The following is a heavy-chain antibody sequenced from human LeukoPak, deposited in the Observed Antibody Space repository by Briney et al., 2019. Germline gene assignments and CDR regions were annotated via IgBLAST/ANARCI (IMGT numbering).Heavy chain of an antibody. J-gene: IGHJ4*02. V-gene: IGHV3-23*01. Sequence: GGSLRLSCAASGFTFSSYAMSWVRQAPGKGLEWVSAISGSGGSIYYADSVKGRFTISRDNSKNTLYLQMNSLRAEDTAVYYCASFKYYYDSSGSIPHDYWGQGTLVTVSS. CDR1: GFTFSSYA. D-gene: IGHD3-22*01. CDR2: ISGSGGSI. CDR3: ASFKYYYDSSGSIPHDY.